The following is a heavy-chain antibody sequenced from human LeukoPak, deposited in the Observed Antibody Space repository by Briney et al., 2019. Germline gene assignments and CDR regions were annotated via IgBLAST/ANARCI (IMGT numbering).Heavy chain of an antibody. CDR3: ARHYYDSNGYYYGMGAFDI. V-gene: IGHV4-59*01. CDR2: IYYSGST. CDR1: GGSISSYY. D-gene: IGHD3-22*01. J-gene: IGHJ3*02. Sequence: PSETLSLTCTVSGGSISSYYWSWIRQPPGKGLEWIGYIYYSGSTNYNPSLKSRVTISVDTSKNQFSLKLSSVTAADTAVYYCARHYYDSNGYYYGMGAFDIWGQGTMVTVSS.